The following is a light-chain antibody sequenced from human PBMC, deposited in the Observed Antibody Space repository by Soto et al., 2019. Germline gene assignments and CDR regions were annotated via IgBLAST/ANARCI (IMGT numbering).Light chain of an antibody. V-gene: IGLV7-46*01. CDR3: LLTYRGPHAV. CDR1: TGAVTSGHY. Sequence: QAVVTQEPSLTVSPGGTVTVTCGSSTGAVTSGHYAYWLQQKPGQAPMTLIYNTDNTHSWTPARFSGSLLGGKAALTLSGARYEDEAVYYCLLTYRGPHAVFGGGTQLTVL. CDR2: NTD. J-gene: IGLJ7*01.